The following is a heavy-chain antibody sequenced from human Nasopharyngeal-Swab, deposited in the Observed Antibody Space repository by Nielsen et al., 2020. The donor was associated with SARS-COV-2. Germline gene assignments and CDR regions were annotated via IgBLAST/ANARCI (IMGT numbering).Heavy chain of an antibody. CDR1: GDSIRKDKYY. Sequence: SETLSLTCSVFGDSIRKDKYYWGWVRQAPGQGLEWIGTVYYSGTAYHNPSLKSRVAISVDASKSQLSLSLSSVTATDTAVYYCARPFYSWYVDVWGPGTQVTVSS. CDR2: VYYSGTA. D-gene: IGHD6-13*01. V-gene: IGHV4-39*01. CDR3: ARPFYSWYVDV. J-gene: IGHJ5*02.